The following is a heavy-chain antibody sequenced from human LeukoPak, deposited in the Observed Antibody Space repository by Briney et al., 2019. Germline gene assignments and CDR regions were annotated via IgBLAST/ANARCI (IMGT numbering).Heavy chain of an antibody. CDR1: GFAFSSYV. Sequence: GGSLRLSCAASGFAFSSYVMVWVRQAPGKGLQWVSSISGSSCATYYTDSVKGRFTISRDNSKNTLHLQMNSLRAEDTALYYCAKPAWETYFADWGQGTPVTVSS. J-gene: IGHJ4*02. D-gene: IGHD1-26*01. V-gene: IGHV3-23*01. CDR2: ISGSSCAT. CDR3: AKPAWETYFAD.